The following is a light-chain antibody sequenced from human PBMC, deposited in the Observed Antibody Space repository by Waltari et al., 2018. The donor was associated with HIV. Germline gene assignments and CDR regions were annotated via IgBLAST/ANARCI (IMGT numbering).Light chain of an antibody. CDR1: SSNIGSNI. CDR2: SNN. CDR3: AAWDDSLNAWV. J-gene: IGLJ3*02. Sequence: QSVLTQPPSASGTPGQRVSISCSGSSSNIGSNIVNWYQQLPGTAPKLLIYSNNQRPSGVPDRVSGSKSGTSASVASSGLQSEDEADYYCAAWDDSLNAWVFGGGTKLTVL. V-gene: IGLV1-44*01.